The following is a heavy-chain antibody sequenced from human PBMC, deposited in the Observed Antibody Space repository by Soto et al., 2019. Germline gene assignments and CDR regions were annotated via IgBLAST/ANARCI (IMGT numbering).Heavy chain of an antibody. Sequence: GESLKISCKGSGYSFTSYWIGWVCQMPGKGLEWMGIIYPGDSDTRYSPSFQGQVTISADKSISTAYLQWSSLKASDTAMYYCARQAARRFDYYYYYGMDVWGQGTTVTVSS. J-gene: IGHJ6*02. CDR2: IYPGDSDT. D-gene: IGHD6-6*01. CDR1: GYSFTSYW. V-gene: IGHV5-51*01. CDR3: ARQAARRFDYYYYYGMDV.